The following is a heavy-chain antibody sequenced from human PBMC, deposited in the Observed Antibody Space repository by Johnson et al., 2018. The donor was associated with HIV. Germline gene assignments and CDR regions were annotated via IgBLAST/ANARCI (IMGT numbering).Heavy chain of an antibody. CDR2: ISYDGSNK. Sequence: QVQLVESGGGVVQPGRSLRLSCAASGFTFSSYAMHWVRQAPGKGLEWVAVISYDGSNKYYADSVKGRFAIASDNSKNTLHLQMKGLSAEDTAVYYCASGEDYGGNYGAFDIWGQGTMVTVSS. D-gene: IGHD4-23*01. CDR1: GFTFSSYA. V-gene: IGHV3-30*09. CDR3: ASGEDYGGNYGAFDI. J-gene: IGHJ3*02.